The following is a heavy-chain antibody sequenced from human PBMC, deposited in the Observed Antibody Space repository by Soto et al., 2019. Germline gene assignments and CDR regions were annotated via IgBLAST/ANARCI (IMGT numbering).Heavy chain of an antibody. CDR3: TADSRLRFAPWFDY. Sequence: ASVKVSCKASGYTFTSYGISWVRQAPGQGLEWMGWISAYNGNTNYAQKLQGRVTMTTDTSTSTAYMYLQMNSLKTEDTAVYYCTADSRLRFAPWFDYWGQGALVTVSS. D-gene: IGHD5-12*01. CDR1: GYTFTSYG. CDR2: ISAYNGNT. V-gene: IGHV1-18*01. J-gene: IGHJ4*02.